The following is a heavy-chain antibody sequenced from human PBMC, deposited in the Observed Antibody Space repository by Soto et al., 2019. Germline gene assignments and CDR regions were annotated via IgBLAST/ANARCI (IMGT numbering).Heavy chain of an antibody. CDR2: TYLRSKWHN. V-gene: IGHV6-1*01. D-gene: IGHD2-15*01. CDR3: ARAAVAFDAFDL. CDR1: GDSVSTNSAT. J-gene: IGHJ3*01. Sequence: QIQLQQSGPGLVKPSQTLSLTCVISGDSVSTNSATWNWIRQSPSRGLEWLGRTYLRSKWHNEYAVSVKSRIAIRPDTSKNLSALQLSSVTPEDTAVYFCARAAVAFDAFDLWGQGTVVTVSS.